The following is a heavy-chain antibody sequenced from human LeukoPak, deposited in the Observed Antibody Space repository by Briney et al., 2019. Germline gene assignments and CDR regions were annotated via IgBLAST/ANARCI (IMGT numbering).Heavy chain of an antibody. Sequence: ASVKVSCKASGGTFSSYAISWVRQAPGQGLEWMGGIIPIFGSANYAQNFQGRVTITADESTTTAYMELSSLRSEDTAVYYCARVGDDIVAGGSWFDPWGQGTLVTVSS. CDR2: IIPIFGSA. V-gene: IGHV1-69*13. CDR1: GGTFSSYA. D-gene: IGHD5-12*01. CDR3: ARVGDDIVAGGSWFDP. J-gene: IGHJ5*02.